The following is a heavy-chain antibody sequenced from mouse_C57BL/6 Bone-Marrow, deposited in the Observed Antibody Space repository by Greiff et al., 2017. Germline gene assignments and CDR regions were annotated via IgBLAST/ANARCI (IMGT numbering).Heavy chain of an antibody. CDR2: ISDGGSYT. V-gene: IGHV5-4*03. CDR3: ARKFYY. J-gene: IGHJ2*01. CDR1: GFTFSRYA. Sequence: EVKLMESGGGLVKPGGSLKLSCAASGFTFSRYAMSWVRQTPEKRLEWVATISDGGSYTYYPDNVKGRFTSSRDNAKNNLYLQMSHLKSEDTAMYYCARKFYYWGQGTTLTVSS.